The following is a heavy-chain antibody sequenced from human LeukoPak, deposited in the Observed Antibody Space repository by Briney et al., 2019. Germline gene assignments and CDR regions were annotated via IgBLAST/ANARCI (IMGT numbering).Heavy chain of an antibody. CDR1: GFTVSTNC. CDR3: ARVDTVMAYYFDL. Sequence: GGPLRLSCAASGFTVSTNCMTWVRKAPGKGLDWVSTIYSGGTTYYADSVMGRFTISRHNSRNTLYLQMNSLRAEDTAVYYCARVDTVMAYYFDLWGQGTLVTVSS. J-gene: IGHJ4*02. D-gene: IGHD5-18*01. CDR2: IYSGGTT. V-gene: IGHV3-53*04.